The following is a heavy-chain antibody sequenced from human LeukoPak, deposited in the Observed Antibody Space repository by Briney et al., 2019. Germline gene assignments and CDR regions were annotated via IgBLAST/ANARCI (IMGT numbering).Heavy chain of an antibody. CDR2: INHSGST. V-gene: IGHV4-34*01. Sequence: SETLSLTCAVYGGSFSGYYWSWIRQPPGKGLEWIGEINHSGSTNYNPSLKSRVTISVDTSKNQFSLKLSSVTAADTAVYYCARRYDILTASLDYWGQGTLVTVSS. CDR3: ARRYDILTASLDY. J-gene: IGHJ4*02. D-gene: IGHD3-9*01. CDR1: GGSFSGYY.